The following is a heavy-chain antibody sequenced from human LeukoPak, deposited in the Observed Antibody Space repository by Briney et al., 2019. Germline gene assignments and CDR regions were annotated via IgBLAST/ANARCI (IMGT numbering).Heavy chain of an antibody. J-gene: IGHJ4*02. V-gene: IGHV1-69*13. CDR2: IIPIFGTA. Sequence: SVKVSCKASGGTFSSYAISWVRQAPGQGLEWMGGIIPIFGTANYAQKFQGRVTITADESTSTAYMELSSLRSDDTAVYYCARTVAGTFYVDYWGQGTLVTVSS. CDR3: ARTVAGTFYVDY. D-gene: IGHD6-19*01. CDR1: GGTFSSYA.